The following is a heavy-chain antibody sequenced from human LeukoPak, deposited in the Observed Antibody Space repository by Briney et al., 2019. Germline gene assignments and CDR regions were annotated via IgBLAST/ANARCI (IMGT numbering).Heavy chain of an antibody. Sequence: GGSLRLSCAASGFTFSSYTMNWVRQAPGKGLEWVSAISGSGGSTYYADSVKGRFTISRDNSKNTLYLQMNSLRAEDTAVYYCAKVGYYDSSGQGVDYWGQGTLVTVSS. V-gene: IGHV3-23*01. D-gene: IGHD3-22*01. J-gene: IGHJ4*02. CDR3: AKVGYYDSSGQGVDY. CDR1: GFTFSSYT. CDR2: ISGSGGST.